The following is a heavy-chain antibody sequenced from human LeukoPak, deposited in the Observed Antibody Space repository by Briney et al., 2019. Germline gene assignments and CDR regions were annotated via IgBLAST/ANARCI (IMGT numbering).Heavy chain of an antibody. Sequence: GGSLRLSCAASGFTVSSNYMSWVRQAPGKGLEWVSVIYSGGSTYYADSVKGRFTISRDNSKNTLYLQMNSLRAEDTAVYYCARGTIDYDYVWGSYPYFDYWGQGTLVTVSS. CDR3: ARGTIDYDYVWGSYPYFDY. D-gene: IGHD3-16*02. V-gene: IGHV3-53*01. CDR1: GFTVSSNY. J-gene: IGHJ4*02. CDR2: IYSGGST.